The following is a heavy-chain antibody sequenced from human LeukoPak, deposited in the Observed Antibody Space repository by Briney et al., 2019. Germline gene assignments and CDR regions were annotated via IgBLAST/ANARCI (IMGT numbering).Heavy chain of an antibody. CDR2: TYYQARWSN. Sequence: SQTLSLTCAISGYSVSSNSAAWNWIRQSPSRGLELLGRTYYQARWSNYYAPFVNSLIIITPDTSRNQFSPQLNSVTPEDTAVYYCSKGFLRKGFDSWGQGTLVT. J-gene: IGHJ4*02. D-gene: IGHD3-3*01. CDR1: GYSVSSNSAA. V-gene: IGHV6-1*01. CDR3: SKGFLRKGFDS.